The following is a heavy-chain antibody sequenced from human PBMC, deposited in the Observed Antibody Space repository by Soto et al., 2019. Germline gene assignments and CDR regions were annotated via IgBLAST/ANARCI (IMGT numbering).Heavy chain of an antibody. V-gene: IGHV1-46*03. CDR2: INPSGGST. Sequence: ASVKVSFKASGYTFTSYYMHWVRQAPGQGLEWMGIINPSGGSTSYAQKFQGRVTITRDTSASTAYMELSSLRSEDTAVYYCASSYSNYALIDYYYYGMDVWGQGTTVTVSS. CDR3: ASSYSNYALIDYYYYGMDV. D-gene: IGHD4-4*01. CDR1: GYTFTSYY. J-gene: IGHJ6*02.